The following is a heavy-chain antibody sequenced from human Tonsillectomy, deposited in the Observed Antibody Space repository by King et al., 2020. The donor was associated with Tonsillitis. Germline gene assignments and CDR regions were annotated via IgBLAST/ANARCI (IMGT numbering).Heavy chain of an antibody. J-gene: IGHJ5*02. CDR3: ARGGPRRYSGGVNWFDP. Sequence: VQLQQWGAGLLKPSETLSLTCAVYGGSFSGYYWSWIRQPPGKGLEWIGEINHSGSTNYNPSLKSRVTISVDTSKNQFSLKLSSVTAADTAVYYCARGGPRRYSGGVNWFDPWGPGTLVTVSS. CDR2: INHSGST. D-gene: IGHD6-19*01. V-gene: IGHV4-34*01. CDR1: GGSFSGYY.